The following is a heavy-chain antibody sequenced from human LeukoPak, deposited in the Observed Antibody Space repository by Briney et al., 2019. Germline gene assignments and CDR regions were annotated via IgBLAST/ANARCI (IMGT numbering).Heavy chain of an antibody. V-gene: IGHV4-34*01. Sequence: SETLSLTCAVYGGSFSGYYWNWIRQPPGKGLDWIGEINHSGSTNYNPSLKSRVTISVDTSKNQFSLKLSSVTAADTAVYYCARFGYYYDSSGYYYFDYWGQGTLVTVSS. CDR2: INHSGST. CDR1: GGSFSGYY. J-gene: IGHJ4*02. D-gene: IGHD3-22*01. CDR3: ARFGYYYDSSGYYYFDY.